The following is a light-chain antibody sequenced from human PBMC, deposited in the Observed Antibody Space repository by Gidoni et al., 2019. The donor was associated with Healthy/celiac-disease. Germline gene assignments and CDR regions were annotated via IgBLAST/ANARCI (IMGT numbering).Light chain of an antibody. V-gene: IGKV3-15*01. CDR3: QQYNNWPPWT. J-gene: IGKJ1*01. CDR1: QSVRSN. Sequence: EIVMTQATATLSVSPGERAPLSCRARQSVRSNLAWYQQKPGQAPRLLIYGASTRATGIPARCSGSGAGTEFTLTISSLQSEDFAVYYCQQYNNWPPWTFGQGPKVEIK. CDR2: GAS.